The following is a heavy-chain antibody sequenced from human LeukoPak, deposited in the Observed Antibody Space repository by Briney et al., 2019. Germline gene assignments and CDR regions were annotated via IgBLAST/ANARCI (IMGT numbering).Heavy chain of an antibody. CDR1: GFTFDDYA. CDR2: ISWNSGSI. Sequence: GGSLRLSCAASGFTFDDYAMHWVRQAPGKGLEWVSGISWNSGSIGYADSVKGRFTISGDNAKNSLYLQMNSLRAEDTAVYYCARDLERSGSYYEYFQHWGQGTLVTVSS. D-gene: IGHD1-26*01. V-gene: IGHV3-9*01. CDR3: ARDLERSGSYYEYFQH. J-gene: IGHJ1*01.